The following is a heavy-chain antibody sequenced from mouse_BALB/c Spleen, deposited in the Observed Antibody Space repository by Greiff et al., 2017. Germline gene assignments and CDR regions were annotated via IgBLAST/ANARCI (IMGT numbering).Heavy chain of an antibody. J-gene: IGHJ4*01. D-gene: IGHD3-2*02. V-gene: IGHV1-54*01. CDR2: INPGSGGT. CDR3: ARSGFPEDYSMDY. Sequence: QVQLQQSGAELVRPGTSVKVSCKASGYAFTNYLIEWVKQRPGQGLEWIGVINPGSGGTNYNEKFKGKATLTADKSSSTAYMQLSSLTSDDSAVYFCARSGFPEDYSMDYWGQGTSVTVSS. CDR1: GYAFTNYL.